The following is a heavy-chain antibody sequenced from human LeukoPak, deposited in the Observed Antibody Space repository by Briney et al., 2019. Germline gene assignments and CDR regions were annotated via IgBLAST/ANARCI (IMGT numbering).Heavy chain of an antibody. CDR3: ARGVPLLIYCTNGVCYMDY. Sequence: PGGSLRLSCPASGFTFSSYSMNWVRQAPGKGLEWVSSISSSSSYRYYADSVKGRFTISRDNAKNSLYLQMNSLRAEDTAVYYCARGVPLLIYCTNGVCYMDYWGQGTLVTVPS. CDR2: ISSSSSYR. CDR1: GFTFSSYS. D-gene: IGHD2-8*01. V-gene: IGHV3-21*01. J-gene: IGHJ4*02.